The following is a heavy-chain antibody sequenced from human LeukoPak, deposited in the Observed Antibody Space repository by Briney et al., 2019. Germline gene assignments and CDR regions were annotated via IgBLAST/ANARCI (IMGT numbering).Heavy chain of an antibody. D-gene: IGHD5-18*01. CDR2: ISGNGGST. CDR1: VFTFDDYA. J-gene: IGHJ4*02. CDR3: AKFGGYSYGYDFEY. V-gene: IGHV3-43*02. Sequence: GGSLRLSCAASVFTFDDYAMHWVRQAPGKGLEWVSLISGNGGSTYYADSVKGRFTISRDNSKNSLYLQMNSLRTEDTALYYCAKFGGYSYGYDFEYWGQGTLVTVSS.